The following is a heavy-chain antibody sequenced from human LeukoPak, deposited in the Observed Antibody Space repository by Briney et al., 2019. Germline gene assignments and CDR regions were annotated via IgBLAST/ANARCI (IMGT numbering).Heavy chain of an antibody. CDR1: GFTFTNYA. V-gene: IGHV3-23*01. CDR3: AKTLGEPNL. Sequence: GGSLRLSCAASGFTFTNYAMSWVRQAPGKGREWVSAISGSGGSTYYADSVKGRFTISRDNSKNTLYLQMNSLRAEDTAVYYCAKTLGEPNLWGQGTLVTVSS. D-gene: IGHD3-16*01. J-gene: IGHJ5*02. CDR2: ISGSGGST.